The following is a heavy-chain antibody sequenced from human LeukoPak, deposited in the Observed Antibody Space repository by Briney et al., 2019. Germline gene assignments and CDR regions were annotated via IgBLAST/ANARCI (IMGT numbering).Heavy chain of an antibody. CDR3: AGTGDLWY. CDR2: IYYSGST. CDR1: GGSISSSSYY. Sequence: SETLSLTCTVSGGSISSSSYYWGWIRQPPGKGLEWIGSIYYSGSTYYNPSLKGRVTISVDTSKNQFSLKLSSVTAADTAVYYCAGTGDLWYWGQGTLVTVSS. J-gene: IGHJ4*02. V-gene: IGHV4-39*01. D-gene: IGHD7-27*01.